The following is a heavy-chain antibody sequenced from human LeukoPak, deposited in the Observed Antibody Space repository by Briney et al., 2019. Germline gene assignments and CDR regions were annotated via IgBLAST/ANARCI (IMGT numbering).Heavy chain of an antibody. Sequence: GSLRLSCAASGFTFSSYWMSWVRQAPGKGLEYVSAISSNGGSTYYANSVKGRFTISRDNSKNTLYLQMGSLRAEDMAVYYCARSNSAGLLWFGELLSEAFDIWGQGTMVTVSS. CDR2: ISSNGGST. CDR3: ARSNSAGLLWFGELLSEAFDI. D-gene: IGHD3-10*01. J-gene: IGHJ3*02. CDR1: GFTFSSYW. V-gene: IGHV3-64*01.